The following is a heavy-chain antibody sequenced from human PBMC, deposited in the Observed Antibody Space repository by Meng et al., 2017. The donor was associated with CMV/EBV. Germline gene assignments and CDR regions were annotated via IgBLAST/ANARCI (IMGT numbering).Heavy chain of an antibody. Sequence: SVKVSCKASGGTFSSYAISWVRQAPGQGLEWMGGIIPILGIANYAQKFQGRVTITADKSTSTAYMELSSLRSEDTAVYYCAGFRSTSYSSSSAGDYWGQGTLVTVSS. CDR2: IIPILGIA. V-gene: IGHV1-69*10. D-gene: IGHD6-6*01. CDR3: AGFRSTSYSSSSAGDY. CDR1: GGTFSSYA. J-gene: IGHJ4*02.